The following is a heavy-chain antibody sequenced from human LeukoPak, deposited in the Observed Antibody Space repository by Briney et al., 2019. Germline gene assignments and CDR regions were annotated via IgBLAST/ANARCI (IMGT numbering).Heavy chain of an antibody. D-gene: IGHD6-6*01. CDR3: VRGRPYSSSSDLDF. Sequence: PGGSLRLSCAASGFTFSSYAMNWVRQGPGKGLEWVSSLSSTGNYIYYADSVKGRFTVSRDNAMNSLYLQMITLNAEDTAVYYCVRGRPYSSSSDLDFWGQGTLVTVSS. J-gene: IGHJ4*02. CDR2: LSSTGNYI. CDR1: GFTFSSYA. V-gene: IGHV3-21*01.